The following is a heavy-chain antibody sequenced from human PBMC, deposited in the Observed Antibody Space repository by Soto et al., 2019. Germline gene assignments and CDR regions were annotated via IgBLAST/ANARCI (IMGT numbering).Heavy chain of an antibody. D-gene: IGHD2-15*01. J-gene: IGHJ5*02. CDR1: GGSFSGCY. CDR2: INHSGST. V-gene: IGHV4-34*01. CDR3: GRGLKKFLYCSGGSCYGNWFDP. Sequence: SETLSLTCAVYGGSFSGCYWSWIRQPPGKGLEWIGEINHSGSTNYNPSLKSRVTISVDTSKNQFSLKLSSVTAADTAVYYCGRGLKKFLYCSGGSCYGNWFDPWGQGTLVTVSS.